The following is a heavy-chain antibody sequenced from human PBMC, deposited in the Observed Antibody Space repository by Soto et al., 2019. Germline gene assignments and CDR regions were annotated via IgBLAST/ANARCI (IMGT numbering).Heavy chain of an antibody. J-gene: IGHJ5*02. CDR2: IYYIGTT. CDR3: SRGSTYYGFLT. Sequence: QVQLQESGPGLVKPSQTLSLTCTVSGDSMGSGDYYWTWIRQPPGKGLEWIGYIYYIGTTFYNPSLERRVNISIDTSKNHFSLRLTSGTAADTAVYYCSRGSTYYGFLTWGQGTLVTVSS. D-gene: IGHD3-10*01. CDR1: GDSMGSGDYY. V-gene: IGHV4-30-4*01.